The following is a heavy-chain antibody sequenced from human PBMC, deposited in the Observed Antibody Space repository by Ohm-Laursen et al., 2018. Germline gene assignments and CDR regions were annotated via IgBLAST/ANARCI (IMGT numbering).Heavy chain of an antibody. Sequence: SLRLSCSASGFTFSSYGLHWVRQAPDKVLEWVAAISFDGRNEYYADSVKGRFTISRDNSMNRLYLQMGSLRPEDTAVYYCAKMQYSGYDPDNDAFDIWGQGTTVTVS. CDR1: GFTFSSYG. CDR3: AKMQYSGYDPDNDAFDI. V-gene: IGHV3-30*18. D-gene: IGHD5-12*01. J-gene: IGHJ3*02. CDR2: ISFDGRNE.